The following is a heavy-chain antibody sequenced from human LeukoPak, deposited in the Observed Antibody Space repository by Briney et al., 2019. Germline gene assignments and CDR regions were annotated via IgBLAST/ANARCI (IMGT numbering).Heavy chain of an antibody. V-gene: IGHV3-23*01. Sequence: GGSLRLSCAASGFTFSDYAMSWVRQAPGKGLEWVAAISGDGATPYYPDSMKGRFTASRDNSKNTLYLQMNSLRAEDTAVYYCAKVGGVAARTDYWGQGTLVTVSS. J-gene: IGHJ4*02. D-gene: IGHD6-6*01. CDR2: ISGDGATP. CDR1: GFTFSDYA. CDR3: AKVGGVAARTDY.